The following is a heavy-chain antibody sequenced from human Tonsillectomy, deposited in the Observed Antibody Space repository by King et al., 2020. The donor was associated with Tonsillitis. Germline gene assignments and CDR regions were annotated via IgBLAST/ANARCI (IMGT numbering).Heavy chain of an antibody. D-gene: IGHD1-1*01. CDR3: ARDRWPALGLHEDPTSGTGGFDY. J-gene: IGHJ4*02. CDR1: GFTFSDYY. CDR2: ISSCGSTI. Sequence: VQRVESGGGVVKPGGSLRLSCAGSGFTFSDYYMSWIRQAPGRGLEWVAYISSCGSTIYHADSVKGRFTLYRDNAKNSLYLQMNSLRAEDTAMYYCARDRWPALGLHEDPTSGTGGFDYGGQGTVVTVSS. V-gene: IGHV3-11*01.